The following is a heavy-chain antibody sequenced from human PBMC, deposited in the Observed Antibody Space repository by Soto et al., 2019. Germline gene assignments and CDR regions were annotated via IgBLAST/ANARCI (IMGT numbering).Heavy chain of an antibody. CDR3: VRDTAYCSGGTCYSSHEMDV. CDR1: GFTFSSYA. D-gene: IGHD2-15*01. CDR2: ISYDGRNK. J-gene: IGHJ6*02. Sequence: GGSLRLSCAASGFTFSSYAMHWVRQAPGKGLEWVAVISYDGRNKYYADSVKGRFTISRDNSKNTLYLEMNSLRVEDTAVYHCVRDTAYCSGGTCYSSHEMDVWGQGTTVTVSS. V-gene: IGHV3-30*04.